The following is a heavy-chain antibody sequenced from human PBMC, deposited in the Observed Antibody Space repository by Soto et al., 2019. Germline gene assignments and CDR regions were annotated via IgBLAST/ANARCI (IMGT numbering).Heavy chain of an antibody. Sequence: EVQLVQSGAEVKKPGESLKISCKGSGYRYTNYWIGWVRQMPGKGLEWMGIIFPGDSDTRYSPPVQGQVTISADKSINTAYLEWSSLKASDTAMYYCASRTRFSGLTGGEFDYWGQGTLVTVSS. CDR1: GYRYTNYW. CDR2: IFPGDSDT. CDR3: ASRTRFSGLTGGEFDY. D-gene: IGHD2-8*02. V-gene: IGHV5-51*01. J-gene: IGHJ4*02.